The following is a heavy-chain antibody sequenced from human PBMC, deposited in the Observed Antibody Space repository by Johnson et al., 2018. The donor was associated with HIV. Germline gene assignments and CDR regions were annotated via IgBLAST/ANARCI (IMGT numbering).Heavy chain of an antibody. D-gene: IGHD2-2*01. CDR1: AFTFSSYS. Sequence: VHLVESGGGLVQPGGSLRLSCAASAFTFSSYSMNWVRQAPGKGLEWVSYISYSSTTLYYADAVKGRFTISRDNAKNSLYLQMDSLRAEDTAVYYCARGIQPDAFDIWGQGTMVTVSS. J-gene: IGHJ3*02. CDR3: ARGIQPDAFDI. CDR2: ISYSSTTL. V-gene: IGHV3-48*04.